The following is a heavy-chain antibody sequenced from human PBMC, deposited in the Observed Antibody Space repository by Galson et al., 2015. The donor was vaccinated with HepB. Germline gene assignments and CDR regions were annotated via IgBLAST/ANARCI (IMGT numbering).Heavy chain of an antibody. J-gene: IGHJ4*02. Sequence: SVKVSCKASGYTFTTNGISWVRQAPGQGLEWVGWISANSGNTQYAQKLQGRVTLTRDTSTSTVYVELRDLRSDDTATYYCARDRDYRLDYWGQGTLVTVSS. CDR2: ISANSGNT. CDR3: ARDRDYRLDY. V-gene: IGHV1-18*04. D-gene: IGHD4/OR15-4a*01. CDR1: GYTFTTNG.